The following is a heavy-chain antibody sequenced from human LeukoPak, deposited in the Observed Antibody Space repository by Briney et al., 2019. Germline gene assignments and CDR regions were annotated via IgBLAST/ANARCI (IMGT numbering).Heavy chain of an antibody. J-gene: IGHJ2*01. CDR2: IKSKTDGGTT. V-gene: IGHV3-15*01. D-gene: IGHD2-21*02. CDR3: ARGPPWHIVVVTATWYFDL. Sequence: GGSLRLSCAASGFTFSNAWMSWVRQAPGKGLEWVGRIKSKTDGGTTDYAAPVKGRFTISRDDSKNTLYLQMNSLKTEDTAVYYCARGPPWHIVVVTATWYFDLWGRGTLVTVSS. CDR1: GFTFSNAW.